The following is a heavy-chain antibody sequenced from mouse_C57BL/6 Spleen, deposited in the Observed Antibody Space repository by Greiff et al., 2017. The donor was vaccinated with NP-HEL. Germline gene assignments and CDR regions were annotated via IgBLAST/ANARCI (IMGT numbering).Heavy chain of an antibody. CDR1: GYTFTSYW. D-gene: IGHD2-4*01. CDR2: IHPNSGST. J-gene: IGHJ4*01. CDR3: ARQIYYDYDYYARDY. V-gene: IGHV1-64*01. Sequence: QVQLQQPGAELVKPGASVKLSCKASGYTFTSYWMHWVKQRPGQGLEWIGMIHPNSGSTNYNEKFKSKATLTVDKSSSTAYMQLSSLTSEDSAVYYCARQIYYDYDYYARDYWGQGTSVTVSS.